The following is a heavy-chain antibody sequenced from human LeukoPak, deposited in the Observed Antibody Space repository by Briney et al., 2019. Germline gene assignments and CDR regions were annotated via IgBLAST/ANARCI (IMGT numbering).Heavy chain of an antibody. Sequence: SETLSLTCTVSGGSISSSNYYWGWIRQPPGKGLEWIGNIYYTGTTNDNASLKSRVTISLDTSKSQFSLKLSSVTAADTAVYYCARVGAVAGPFDYWGQGTLVTVSS. CDR2: IYYTGTT. J-gene: IGHJ4*02. V-gene: IGHV4-39*01. D-gene: IGHD6-19*01. CDR1: GGSISSSNYY. CDR3: ARVGAVAGPFDY.